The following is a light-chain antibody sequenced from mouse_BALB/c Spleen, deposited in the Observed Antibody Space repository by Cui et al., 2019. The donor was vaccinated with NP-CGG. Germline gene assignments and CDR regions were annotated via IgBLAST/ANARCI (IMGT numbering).Light chain of an antibody. Sequence: QALVTQESALTTSPGETVTLTCRSSTGAVTTSNYCNWVQEKPDHLFTGLIGGTNNRAPGVPARFSGSLIGDKAALTITGAQTEDEAIYFCVLWYSNHWVFGGGTKLTVL. CDR3: VLWYSNHWV. CDR2: GTN. J-gene: IGLJ1*01. V-gene: IGLV1*01. CDR1: TGAVTTSNY.